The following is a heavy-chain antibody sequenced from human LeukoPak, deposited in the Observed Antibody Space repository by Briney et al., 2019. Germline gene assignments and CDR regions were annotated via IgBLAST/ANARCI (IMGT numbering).Heavy chain of an antibody. J-gene: IGHJ3*02. D-gene: IGHD3-16*02. V-gene: IGHV1-18*04. Sequence: ASVKVSCKASGYTFTGYYMHWVRQAPGQGLEWMGWVSAYNGNTNYAQKLQGRVTMTTDTSTSTAYMELRSLRSDDTAVYYCARVVTFGGVIVIWAFDIWGQGTMVTVSS. CDR1: GYTFTGYY. CDR2: VSAYNGNT. CDR3: ARVVTFGGVIVIWAFDI.